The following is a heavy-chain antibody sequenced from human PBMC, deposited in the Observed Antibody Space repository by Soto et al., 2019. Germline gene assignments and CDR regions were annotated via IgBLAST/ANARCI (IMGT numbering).Heavy chain of an antibody. V-gene: IGHV3-74*01. CDR2: TKTDGTT. Sequence: EVHLLESGGALWKPGGSLRLSCEASESTFSRTWITWVRQAPGQGLVWVSRTKTDGTTSFADSVRGRFTISRDNAENTLYLQMNSLRAEDTAVYYCVRDMRPVPWYGGISSAFDMWGQGTMVTVSS. CDR3: VRDMRPVPWYGGISSAFDM. D-gene: IGHD3-10*01. CDR1: ESTFSRTW. J-gene: IGHJ3*02.